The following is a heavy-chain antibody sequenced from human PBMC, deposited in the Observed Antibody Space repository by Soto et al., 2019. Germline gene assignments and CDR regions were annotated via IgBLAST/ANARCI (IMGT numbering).Heavy chain of an antibody. J-gene: IGHJ6*04. Sequence: QVQLVESGGGFVKPGGSLRLSCVASGFTFSDHYMSWIRQAPGKGLEWVSYISSSGSNINYADSVKGRFTISRDNAKNSLYLQMNSLRAEDTAVFSCARLTRVSGYYDMDVWGKGSTVTVSS. CDR1: GFTFSDHY. CDR2: ISSSGSNI. V-gene: IGHV3-11*01. CDR3: ARLTRVSGYYDMDV. D-gene: IGHD3-9*01.